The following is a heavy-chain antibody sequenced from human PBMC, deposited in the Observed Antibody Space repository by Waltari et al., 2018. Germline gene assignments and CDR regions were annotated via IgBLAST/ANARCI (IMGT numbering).Heavy chain of an antibody. J-gene: IGHJ3*02. CDR2: IYPGDSDT. CDR1: GYSFTSYW. V-gene: IGHV5-51*01. D-gene: IGHD3-22*01. CDR3: ARLSRGGYYPPRRADAFDI. Sequence: EVQLVQSGAEVKKPGESLKISCKGSGYSFTSYWIGWVRQMPGKGLEWMGIIYPGDSDTRYSPSVQGQVTISADKSISTAYLQWSSLKASDTAMYYCARLSRGGYYPPRRADAFDIWGQGTMVTVSS.